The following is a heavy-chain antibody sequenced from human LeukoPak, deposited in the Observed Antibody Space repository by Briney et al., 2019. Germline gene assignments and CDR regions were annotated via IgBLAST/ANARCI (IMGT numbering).Heavy chain of an antibody. CDR1: GFTFSSYA. CDR2: ISGSGGSR. D-gene: IGHD2-2*01. CDR3: AKSPRYCSSSSCYGN. J-gene: IGHJ4*02. V-gene: IGHV3-23*01. Sequence: PGGSLRLSCAASGFTFSSYAMIRVRQAPGKGLEWVSAISGSGGSRYYADSVKRRFNIYRDNCKNTLHLQMKTLRAEDTALSCCAKSPRYCSSSSCYGNWGQGTLVTVSS.